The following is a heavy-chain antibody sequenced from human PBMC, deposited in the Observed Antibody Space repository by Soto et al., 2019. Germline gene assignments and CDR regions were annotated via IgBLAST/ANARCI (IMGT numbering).Heavy chain of an antibody. J-gene: IGHJ6*02. CDR3: ARLGFNYDFLSGYYNVHHYYGIDV. Sequence: PGESLKISCKGSGYSFPKYYIGWVRQMPGKDLEWMAIIYPGDSDTRYSPSFQGQVTISADKSINSVYLQWSSLKASDTATYYCARLGFNYDFLSGYYNVHHYYGIDVWGQGTTVTVSS. CDR1: GYSFPKYY. V-gene: IGHV5-51*01. CDR2: IYPGDSDT. D-gene: IGHD3-3*01.